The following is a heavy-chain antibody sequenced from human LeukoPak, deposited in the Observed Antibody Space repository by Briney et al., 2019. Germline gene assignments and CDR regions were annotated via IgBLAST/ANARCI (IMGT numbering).Heavy chain of an antibody. V-gene: IGHV4-39*01. J-gene: IGHJ4*02. CDR3: ARLSSSSWYESDDY. CDR1: GGSISSSSYY. Sequence: PSETLSLTCTVSGGSISSSSYYWGWIRQPPGKGLEWIGSIYYSGSTYYNPSLKSRVAISVDTSKNQFSLKLSSVTAADTAVYYCARLSSSSWYESDDYWGQGTLVTVSS. D-gene: IGHD6-13*01. CDR2: IYYSGST.